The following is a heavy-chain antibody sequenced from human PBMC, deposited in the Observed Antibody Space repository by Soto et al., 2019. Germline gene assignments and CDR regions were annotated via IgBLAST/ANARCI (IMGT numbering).Heavy chain of an antibody. Sequence: QVQLVQSGAEVKKSGASVKVSCKASGYNFTSYDMHWVRHAPGQRLEWMGWINTDNGHTKYSQKLQGRVTITKDTSASTAYMELISLSYEDTAVFYCARDVGELLFWEVLHGGNNGCDPWGQGTLVTVS. J-gene: IGHJ5*02. CDR1: GYNFTSYD. V-gene: IGHV1-3*04. CDR2: INTDNGHT. D-gene: IGHD3-3*01. CDR3: ARDVGELLFWEVLHGGNNGCDP.